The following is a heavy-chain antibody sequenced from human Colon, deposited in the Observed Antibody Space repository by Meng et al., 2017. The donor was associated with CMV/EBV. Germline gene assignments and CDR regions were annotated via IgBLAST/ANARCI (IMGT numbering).Heavy chain of an antibody. CDR1: GGFISGSSYY. V-gene: IGHV4-39*07. CDR3: ARTVQWLAPFYYYMDV. D-gene: IGHD3-22*01. J-gene: IGHJ6*03. Sequence: QLQPQGSGPGLWKASETLSLTCTVSGGFISGSSYYWGWIRQPPGKGLEWIGSMYYSGNTHYKSSLKSRVTISVDTSKNQFSLRLNSVTAADTAVYYCARTVQWLAPFYYYMDVWGKGTLVTVSS. CDR2: MYYSGNT.